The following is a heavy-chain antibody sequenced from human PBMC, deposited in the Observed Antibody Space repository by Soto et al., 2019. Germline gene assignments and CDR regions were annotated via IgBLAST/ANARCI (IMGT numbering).Heavy chain of an antibody. J-gene: IGHJ4*02. CDR2: IVVGSGNT. CDR1: GFTFTSSA. D-gene: IGHD4-4*01. V-gene: IGHV1-58*01. CDR3: AADHGYSTPLGVH. Sequence: SVKVSCKASGFTFTSSAVQWVRQARGQRLEWIGWIVVGSGNTNYAQKFQERVTITRDVSTSTAYMELSSLRSEDTAVYYCAADHGYSTPLGVHCGQGTLVTVSS.